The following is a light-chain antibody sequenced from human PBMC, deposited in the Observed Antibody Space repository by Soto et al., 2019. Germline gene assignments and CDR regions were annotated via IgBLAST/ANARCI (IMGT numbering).Light chain of an antibody. CDR2: ATS. J-gene: IGKJ5*01. CDR1: QSSGSNF. CDR3: QQRSNWPIT. Sequence: EIVLTQSPGTLSLCPGERATISCKTSQSSGSNFLAWYQQKPGQAPRLLIYATSNRATGIPDRFSGSASGADFTLTIDRLEPEDFALYYCQQRSNWPITFGQGTRRRL. V-gene: IGKV3D-20*02.